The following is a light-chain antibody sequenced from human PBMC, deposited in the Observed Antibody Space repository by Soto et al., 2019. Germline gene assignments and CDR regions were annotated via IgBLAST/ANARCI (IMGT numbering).Light chain of an antibody. CDR2: NNN. CDR3: AAWDDSLNGYV. V-gene: IGLV1-44*01. J-gene: IGLJ1*01. Sequence: QSVLTQPPSASGTPGQRVTISCSGGSSNIGTNAVNWYQQLPGTAPKLLLYNNNQRPSGVPDPFSGSKSGTSASLAISGLQSEDEAEYYCAAWDDSLNGYVFGTGTKVTVL. CDR1: SSNIGTNA.